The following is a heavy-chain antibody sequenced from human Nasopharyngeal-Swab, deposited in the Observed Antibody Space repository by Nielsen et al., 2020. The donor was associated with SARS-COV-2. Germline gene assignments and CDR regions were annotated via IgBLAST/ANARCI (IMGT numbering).Heavy chain of an antibody. CDR2: IYYSGST. V-gene: IGHV4-59*08. CDR1: GGSISSYY. CDR3: ARHLRGTYYYGMDV. J-gene: IGHJ6*02. Sequence: SETLSLTCTVSGGSISSYYWSWIWQPPGKGLEWIGYIYYSGSTNYNPSLKSRVTISVDTSKNQFSLKLSSVTAADTAVYYCARHLRGTYYYGMDVWGQGTTVTVSS.